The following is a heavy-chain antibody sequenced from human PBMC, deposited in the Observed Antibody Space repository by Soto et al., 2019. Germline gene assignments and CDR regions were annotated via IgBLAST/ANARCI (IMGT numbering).Heavy chain of an antibody. D-gene: IGHD5-18*01. V-gene: IGHV1-69*12. CDR3: ASHGYSYGYLFDY. CDR2: IIPIFGTA. CDR1: GGTFSSYA. J-gene: IGHJ4*02. Sequence: QVQLVQSGAEVKKPGSSVKVSCKASGGTFSSYAISWVRQAPGQGLEWTGGIIPIFGTADYAQKFQGRVTITADESTSTAYLELSSLRSEDTAVYYCASHGYSYGYLFDYWGQGTLVTVSS.